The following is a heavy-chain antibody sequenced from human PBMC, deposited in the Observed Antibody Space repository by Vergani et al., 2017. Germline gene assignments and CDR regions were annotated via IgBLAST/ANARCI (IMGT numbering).Heavy chain of an antibody. CDR2: IYYSGST. D-gene: IGHD6-19*01. V-gene: IGHV4-39*01. CDR1: GASIRSSNYY. CDR3: ARHSTVEWLVKLGWIDP. Sequence: QLQPQESGPGLVKPSATLSLTCSVSGASIRSSNYYWGWIRQPPGKGLEWIASIYYSGSTYYNPSLNSRVTISVDTSKNQFSLKLSSVTAADTAVYFCARHSTVEWLVKLGWIDPWGQGILVTVSS. J-gene: IGHJ5*02.